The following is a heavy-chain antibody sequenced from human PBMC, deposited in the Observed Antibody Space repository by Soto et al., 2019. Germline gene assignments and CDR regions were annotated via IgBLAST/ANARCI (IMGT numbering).Heavy chain of an antibody. CDR3: ARDHPHSYGVYYFDY. V-gene: IGHV4-59*01. D-gene: IGHD5-18*01. CDR2: IYSSGST. J-gene: IGHJ4*02. CDR1: GGSISNYY. Sequence: QVQLQESGPGLVKPSETLSLTCTVSGGSISNYYWNWIRQSPGKGLEWIGYIYSSGSTHYNPSLQNRLTISIHTSKNQVSLKVTSVTAADTAVYYCARDHPHSYGVYYFDYWGQGTPVTVSS.